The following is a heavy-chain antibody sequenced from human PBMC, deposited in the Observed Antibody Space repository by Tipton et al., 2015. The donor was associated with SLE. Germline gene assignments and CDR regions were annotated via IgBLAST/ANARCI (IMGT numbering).Heavy chain of an antibody. D-gene: IGHD6-6*01. V-gene: IGHV3-48*03. CDR3: ARQYSSSSPWFDP. Sequence: SLRLSCSASGFNFNVYEMNWVRQTPGKGLEWVSYISSSSSMIFYADSVKGRFTISRDNTKNSLYLQMGSLRADDTAVYFCARQYSSSSPWFDPWGQGILVTLPS. CDR1: GFNFNVYE. J-gene: IGHJ5*02. CDR2: ISSSSSMI.